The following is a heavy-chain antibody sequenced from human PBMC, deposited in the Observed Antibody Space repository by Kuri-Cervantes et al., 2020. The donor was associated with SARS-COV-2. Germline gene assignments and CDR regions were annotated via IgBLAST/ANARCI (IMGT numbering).Heavy chain of an antibody. CDR2: INPNSGGT. Sequence: ASVKVSCKASGYTFTGYYMHWVRQAPGQGLEWMGWINPNSGGTNYAQKFQGRVTMTRDTSISTAYMELSRLRSDDTAVYYCARDGVVVVPAAIGVGALPFGPALYYYYYMDVWGKGTTVTDSS. CDR3: ARDGVVVVPAAIGVGALPFGPALYYYYYMDV. CDR1: GYTFTGYY. V-gene: IGHV1-2*02. J-gene: IGHJ6*03. D-gene: IGHD2-2*01.